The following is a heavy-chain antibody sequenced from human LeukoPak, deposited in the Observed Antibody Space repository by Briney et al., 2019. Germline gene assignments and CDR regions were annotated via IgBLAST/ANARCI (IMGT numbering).Heavy chain of an antibody. Sequence: GGSLRLSCAASGFTFSSYAMSWVRQAPGKGLEWVSAISGSGGSTYYADSVKGRFTISRDNSKNTLYLQMNSLRAEDTAVYYCAKDLSYDSSGYYYDSVGFDYWGQGTLVTVSS. CDR2: ISGSGGST. V-gene: IGHV3-23*01. CDR3: AKDLSYDSSGYYYDSVGFDY. J-gene: IGHJ4*02. D-gene: IGHD3-22*01. CDR1: GFTFSSYA.